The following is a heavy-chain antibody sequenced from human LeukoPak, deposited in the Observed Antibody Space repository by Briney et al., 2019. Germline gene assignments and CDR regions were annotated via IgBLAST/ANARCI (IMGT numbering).Heavy chain of an antibody. CDR3: ASCQGTLDY. CDR1: GGSFSGYH. D-gene: IGHD1-14*01. Sequence: SETLSLTCAVYGGSFSGYHWSWIRQPPGKGLEWVGEINHSGSNNYNPSLKSRVTISVNTSKIQCTLKLGSVTATDAAVYLCASCQGTLDYWGQGTLVTVSS. J-gene: IGHJ4*02. V-gene: IGHV4-34*01. CDR2: INHSGSN.